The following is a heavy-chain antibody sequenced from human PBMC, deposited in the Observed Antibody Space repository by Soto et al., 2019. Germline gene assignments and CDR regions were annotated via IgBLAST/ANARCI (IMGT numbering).Heavy chain of an antibody. CDR2: ISGSGGST. CDR3: AKEIMVRGVIRKTNWFDP. CDR1: GFTFSSYA. Sequence: GSLRLSCAASGFTFSSYAMSWVRQAPGKGLEWVSAISGSGGSTYYADSVKGRFTISRDNSKNTLYLQMNSPRAEDTAVYYCAKEIMVRGVIRKTNWFDPWGQGTLVTVSS. J-gene: IGHJ5*02. V-gene: IGHV3-23*01. D-gene: IGHD3-10*01.